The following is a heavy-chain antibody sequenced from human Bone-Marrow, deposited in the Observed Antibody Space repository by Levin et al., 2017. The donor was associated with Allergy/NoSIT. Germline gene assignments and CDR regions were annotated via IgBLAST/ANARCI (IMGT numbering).Heavy chain of an antibody. Sequence: GGSLRLSCTASGFTFGDYAMSWFRQAPGKGLEWVGFIRSKAYGGTTEYAASVKGRFTISRDDSKSIAYLQMNSLKTEDTAVYYCTRDRCSGGSCYSPDWGQGTLVTVSS. CDR2: IRSKAYGGTT. CDR1: GFTFGDYA. J-gene: IGHJ4*02. CDR3: TRDRCSGGSCYSPD. D-gene: IGHD2-15*01. V-gene: IGHV3-49*03.